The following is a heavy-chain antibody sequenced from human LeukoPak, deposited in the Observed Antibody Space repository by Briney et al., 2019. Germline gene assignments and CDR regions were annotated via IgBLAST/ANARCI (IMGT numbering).Heavy chain of an antibody. J-gene: IGHJ4*02. CDR2: IYYSGST. D-gene: IGHD6-19*01. CDR1: GGSISSYY. CDR3: ARGPVAVAVVDY. Sequence: SETLSLTCTVSGGSISSYYRSWIRQPPGKGLEWIGYIYYSGSTNYNPSLKSRVTISVDTSKNQFSLKLSSVTAADTAVYYCARGPVAVAVVDYWGQGTLVTVSS. V-gene: IGHV4-59*01.